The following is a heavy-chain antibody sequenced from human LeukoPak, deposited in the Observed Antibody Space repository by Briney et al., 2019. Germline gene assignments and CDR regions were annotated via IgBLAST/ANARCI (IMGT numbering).Heavy chain of an antibody. J-gene: IGHJ4*02. D-gene: IGHD6-19*01. V-gene: IGHV1-46*01. Sequence: ASVTVSCKASGYTFTSYYIHWVRQAPGQGLEWMGIINPTGGSTSYAQKFQDRITMTRDTSTSTVYMELSSLRSEDTAVYYCARSDYSSGWCGYWGQGTLVTVSS. CDR3: ARSDYSSGWCGY. CDR2: INPTGGST. CDR1: GYTFTSYY.